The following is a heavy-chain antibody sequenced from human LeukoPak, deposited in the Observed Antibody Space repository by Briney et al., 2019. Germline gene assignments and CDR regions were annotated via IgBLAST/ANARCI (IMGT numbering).Heavy chain of an antibody. CDR2: ISYDGSNK. J-gene: IGHJ4*02. Sequence: GGSLRLSCAASGFTFSSYAMHWVRQAPGKGLEWVAVISYDGSNKYYADSVKGRFTISRDNSKNTLYLQMNSLRAEATAVYYCAKDEGQQQLEYYFGYWGQGTLVTVSS. D-gene: IGHD6-13*01. CDR3: AKDEGQQQLEYYFGY. V-gene: IGHV3-30*04. CDR1: GFTFSSYA.